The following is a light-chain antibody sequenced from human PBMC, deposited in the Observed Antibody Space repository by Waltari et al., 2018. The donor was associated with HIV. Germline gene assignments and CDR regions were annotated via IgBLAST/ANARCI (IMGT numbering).Light chain of an antibody. Sequence: QSALTQPASVSGSPGQSITISCTGTSRAVGGYNFVPWYLQHPGKAPKLMIYDVDKRPSGVSNRFSGSKSGNTASLTISGLQAEDEADYYCNSYTSSSTVVFGGGTKLTVL. CDR3: NSYTSSSTVV. CDR2: DVD. J-gene: IGLJ2*01. CDR1: SRAVGGYNF. V-gene: IGLV2-14*01.